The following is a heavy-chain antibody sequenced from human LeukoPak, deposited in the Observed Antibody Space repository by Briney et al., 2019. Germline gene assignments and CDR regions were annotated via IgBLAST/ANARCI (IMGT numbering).Heavy chain of an antibody. CDR2: IISSSSYI. J-gene: IGHJ4*02. CDR1: GFTFSSYT. Sequence: GGSLRLSCAASGFTFSSYTMNWVRQAPGKGLEWVSSIISSSSYIYYADSVKGRFTISRDNAKNSLYLQMNSLRAEDTAVYYCARDFGGYCSSSNCYLEYQDYWGQGTLVTVSS. D-gene: IGHD2-2*01. V-gene: IGHV3-21*03. CDR3: ARDFGGYCSSSNCYLEYQDY.